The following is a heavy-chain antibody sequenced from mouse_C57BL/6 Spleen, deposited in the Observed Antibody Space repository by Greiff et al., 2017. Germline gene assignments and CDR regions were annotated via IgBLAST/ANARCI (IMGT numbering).Heavy chain of an antibody. CDR2: IYPRSGNT. Sequence: QVQLQQSGAELARPGASVKLSCKASGYTFTSYGISWVKQRTGQGLEWIGEIYPRSGNTYYNEKFKGKATLTADKSSSTAYLELRNLTSEDSAVYFCARPLPYYFGYWGQGPTLTVSS. CDR3: ARPLPYYFGY. CDR1: GYTFTSYG. J-gene: IGHJ2*01. V-gene: IGHV1-81*01. D-gene: IGHD1-2*01.